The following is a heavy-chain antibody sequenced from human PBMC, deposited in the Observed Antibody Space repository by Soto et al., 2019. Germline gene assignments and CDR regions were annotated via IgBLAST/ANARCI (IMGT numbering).Heavy chain of an antibody. CDR1: GFTFSTYG. Sequence: PGGSLRLSCAASGFTFSTYGMSWVRQAPGRGLEWVSAISGSGGTTYYADSVKGRFTISRDNSNNMLYLQMNSLRAEDTAIYYCAKGPGYCSGGSCYSSYYYGMDVWGQGTTVTVS. V-gene: IGHV3-23*01. D-gene: IGHD2-15*01. J-gene: IGHJ6*02. CDR3: AKGPGYCSGGSCYSSYYYGMDV. CDR2: ISGSGGTT.